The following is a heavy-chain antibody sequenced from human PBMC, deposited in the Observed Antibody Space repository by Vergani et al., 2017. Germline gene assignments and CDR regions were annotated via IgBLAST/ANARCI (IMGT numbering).Heavy chain of an antibody. CDR1: RSTFKTYG. J-gene: IGHJ4*02. CDR2: IYYDGSNA. V-gene: IGHV3-33*03. D-gene: IGHD2-2*01. Sequence: QGQLVESGGGIVQPGRSLTLSCVASRSTFKTYGMHWVRQAPGKGLEWVGLIYYDGSNAYYADSVKGRFTISRDNAKNSLYLQMNSLRAEDTALYYCAKDSGSSTSCLIDYWGQGTLVTVSS. CDR3: AKDSGSSTSCLIDY.